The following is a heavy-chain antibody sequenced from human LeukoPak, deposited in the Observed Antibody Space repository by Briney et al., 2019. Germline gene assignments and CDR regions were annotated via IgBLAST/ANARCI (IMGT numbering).Heavy chain of an antibody. D-gene: IGHD3-10*01. Sequence: PGGSLRLSCAASGFTFSSYAMTWVRQAPGKGLEWVSAISGSGTSTYYADSVEGRFTVSRDNSKNTLFLQMNSLRAEDTAVYYCANYYGSGSYHYYYYYMDVWGKGTTVTVSS. J-gene: IGHJ6*03. CDR2: ISGSGTST. CDR1: GFTFSSYA. V-gene: IGHV3-23*01. CDR3: ANYYGSGSYHYYYYYMDV.